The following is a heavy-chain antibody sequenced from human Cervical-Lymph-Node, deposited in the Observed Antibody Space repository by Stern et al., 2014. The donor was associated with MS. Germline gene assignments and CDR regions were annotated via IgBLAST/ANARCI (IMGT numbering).Heavy chain of an antibody. Sequence: VQLLESGPGLVKPLQTLSLTCTVSGGSVSSGGYFWNWIRPHPGNGLEWIGHVYYSGSIAYNPSLKSRVTISVDTSKNQFSLRLRSVTAADTAVYYCARNPALWYFDLWGRGTLAAVSS. CDR1: GGSVSSGGYF. CDR2: VYYSGSI. D-gene: IGHD3-3*02. V-gene: IGHV4-31*03. J-gene: IGHJ2*01. CDR3: ARNPALWYFDL.